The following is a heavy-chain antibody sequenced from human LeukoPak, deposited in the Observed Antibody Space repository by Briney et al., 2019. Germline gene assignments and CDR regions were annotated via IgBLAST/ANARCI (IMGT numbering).Heavy chain of an antibody. V-gene: IGHV1-69*01. Sequence: SVKVSCKASGGTFSSYAISWVRQAPGQGLEWMGGIIPIFGTANYAQKFQGRVTITADESTSTAYMELSSLRSEDTAVYYCARDRDDSSGSMGGDYWGQGTLVTVSS. D-gene: IGHD3-22*01. J-gene: IGHJ4*02. CDR2: IIPIFGTA. CDR3: ARDRDDSSGSMGGDY. CDR1: GGTFSSYA.